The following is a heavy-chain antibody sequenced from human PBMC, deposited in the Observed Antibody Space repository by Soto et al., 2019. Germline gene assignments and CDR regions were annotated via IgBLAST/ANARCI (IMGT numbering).Heavy chain of an antibody. J-gene: IGHJ5*02. CDR3: ARYSSGWANWFDP. D-gene: IGHD6-19*01. V-gene: IGHV4-38-2*01. Sequence: SETLSLTCAVSGYSISSGYYWGWIRQPPGKGLEWIGSIYHSGSTYYNPPLKSRVTISVDTSKNQFSLKLSSVTAADTAVYYCARYSSGWANWFDPWGQGTLVTVSS. CDR1: GYSISSGYY. CDR2: IYHSGST.